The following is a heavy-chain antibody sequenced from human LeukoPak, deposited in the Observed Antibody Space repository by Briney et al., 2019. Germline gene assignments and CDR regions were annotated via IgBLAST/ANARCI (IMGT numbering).Heavy chain of an antibody. CDR3: ARDKSYFGSGNYHYFDS. J-gene: IGHJ4*02. CDR1: GFAFSQFP. D-gene: IGHD3-10*01. Sequence: GRSLRLSCVASGFAFSQFPVHWVRQAPGKRLEWVAFISHDGGNKKYGDSVKDRFTISRDNSKNTVYLQMNSLRPEDTALYYCARDKSYFGSGNYHYFDSWGQGALVIVSS. V-gene: IGHV3-30*03. CDR2: ISHDGGNK.